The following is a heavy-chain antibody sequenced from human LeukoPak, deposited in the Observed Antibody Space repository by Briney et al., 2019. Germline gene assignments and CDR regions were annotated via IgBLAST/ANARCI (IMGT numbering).Heavy chain of an antibody. CDR2: ISSSSSYI. D-gene: IGHD5-18*01. Sequence: GGSLRLSCAASGFTFSSYAMHWVRQAPGKGLEWVSSISSSSSYIYYADSVKGRFTISRDNAKNSLYLQMNSLRAEDTAVYYCARVGGYSYGPTDYWGQGTLVTVSS. CDR1: GFTFSSYA. CDR3: ARVGGYSYGPTDY. J-gene: IGHJ4*02. V-gene: IGHV3-21*01.